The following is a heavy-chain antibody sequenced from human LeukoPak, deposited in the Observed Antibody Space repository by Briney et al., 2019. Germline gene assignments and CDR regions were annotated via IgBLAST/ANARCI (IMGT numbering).Heavy chain of an antibody. V-gene: IGHV4-59*01. Sequence: PSETLSLTCTVSGGSISSYYWSWIRQPPGKGLEWIGYIYYSGSTNYNPSLKSRVTISVDTSKNQFSLKLRSGTAADTAVYYCARVSATAGVDCWGQGTLVTVSS. D-gene: IGHD6-13*01. CDR2: IYYSGST. J-gene: IGHJ4*02. CDR1: GGSISSYY. CDR3: ARVSATAGVDC.